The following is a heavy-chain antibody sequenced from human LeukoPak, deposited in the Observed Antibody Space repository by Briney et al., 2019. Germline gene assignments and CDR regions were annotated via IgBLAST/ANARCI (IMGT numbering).Heavy chain of an antibody. D-gene: IGHD2-21*01. J-gene: IGHJ4*02. Sequence: SETLSLTCTVSGGSISSGDYYWSWIRQPPGKGLEWIGYIYYSGSSYYNPSLKSRVTISVDTSKNQFSLKLSSVTAADTAVYYCASYCGGDCYVDYWGQGTLVTASS. CDR3: ASYCGGDCYVDY. CDR1: GGSISSGDYY. V-gene: IGHV4-30-4*08. CDR2: IYYSGSS.